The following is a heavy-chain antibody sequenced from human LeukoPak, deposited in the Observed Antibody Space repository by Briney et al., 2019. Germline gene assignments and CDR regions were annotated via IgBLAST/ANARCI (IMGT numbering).Heavy chain of an antibody. D-gene: IGHD3-22*01. J-gene: IGHJ4*02. Sequence: SGTLSLTCRVSRGSIGGASDWAWIGQQPGKDRDGFGYIYYSGVSYYKPSLRSRVSMSVDTSKNQFYLRLSSVTATQSGVYFCARQRGYDSSGTGPFDSWGQGILGTVSS. CDR3: ARQRGYDSSGTGPFDS. CDR1: RGSIGGASD. V-gene: IGHV4-31*03. CDR2: IYYSGVS.